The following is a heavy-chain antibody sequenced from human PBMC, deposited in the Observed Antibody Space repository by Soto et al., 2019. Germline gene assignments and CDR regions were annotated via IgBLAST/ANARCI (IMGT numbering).Heavy chain of an antibody. V-gene: IGHV4-61*01. CDR2: IYYSSST. CDR3: ANYPTTVTNDY. CDR1: GSSVSSGSYY. Sequence: SETLSLPCTVPGSSVSSGSYYCSRIRQPPGKGQKWIGNIYYSSSTHYNPSLKIRATNSVDTSKNQFSFMLTSVTTADTDVYQFANYPTTVTNDYWGQGTLVTVSS. J-gene: IGHJ4*02. D-gene: IGHD4-17*01.